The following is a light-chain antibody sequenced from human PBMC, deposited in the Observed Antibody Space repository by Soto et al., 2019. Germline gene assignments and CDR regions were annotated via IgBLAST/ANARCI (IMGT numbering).Light chain of an antibody. CDR3: QQYNNWPYT. CDR1: QSVNSY. V-gene: IGKV3-15*01. Sequence: DIVMTQSPATLSVSPGERATLSCGASQSVNSYLAWYQQKPGQAPRRLIYGASTRATGVPARFSGSGSGTEFTLTISSLQSEDFAVYFCQQYNNWPYTFGQGTKLEIK. CDR2: GAS. J-gene: IGKJ2*01.